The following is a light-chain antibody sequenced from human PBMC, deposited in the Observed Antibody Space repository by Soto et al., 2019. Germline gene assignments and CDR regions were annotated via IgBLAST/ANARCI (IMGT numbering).Light chain of an antibody. CDR3: SSYTSSSTRV. CDR1: SSDVGGYNY. J-gene: IGLJ1*01. CDR2: EVS. Sequence: QSALTQPASVSGSPGQSITISCTGTSSDVGGYNYVSWYQQHPGKAPKLMIYEVSNRPSGVSNRFSGSKSGNTASLTISGLQAEDEPDYYCSSYTSSSTRVFGTGTKVTVL. V-gene: IGLV2-14*01.